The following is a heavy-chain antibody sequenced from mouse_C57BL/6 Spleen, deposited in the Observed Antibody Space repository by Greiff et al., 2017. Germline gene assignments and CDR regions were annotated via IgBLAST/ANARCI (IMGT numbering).Heavy chain of an antibody. Sequence: VQLQQSGAELARPGASVKLSCKASGYTFTSYGISWVKQRTGQGLEWIGTIYPRSGNTYYNEKFKGKATLTGDKSYSTAYMELRSLTSEDSAVYFSAREGSLIAYWGQGTLVTVSA. J-gene: IGHJ3*01. CDR2: IYPRSGNT. V-gene: IGHV1-81*01. CDR1: GYTFTSYG. CDR3: AREGSLIAY.